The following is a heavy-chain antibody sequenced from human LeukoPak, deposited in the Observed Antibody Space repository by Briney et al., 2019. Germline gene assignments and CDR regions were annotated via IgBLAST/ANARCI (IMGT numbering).Heavy chain of an antibody. Sequence: GGSLRLSCAASGFTFSSYSMNWVRQAPGKGLEWVSSISSSSSYIYYADSVKGRFTISRDNAKNSLYLQMNSLRAEDTAVYYCATEVAYCGGDCYRAHFDYWGQGTLVTVSS. V-gene: IGHV3-21*01. CDR3: ATEVAYCGGDCYRAHFDY. CDR1: GFTFSSYS. D-gene: IGHD2-21*02. J-gene: IGHJ4*02. CDR2: ISSSSSYI.